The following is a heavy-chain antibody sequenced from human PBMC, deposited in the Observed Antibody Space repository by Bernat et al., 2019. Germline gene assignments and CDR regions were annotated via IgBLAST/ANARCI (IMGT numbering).Heavy chain of an antibody. V-gene: IGHV4-39*01. CDR3: ARRGSSGYYLYYFDY. CDR2: IYCSGST. CDR1: GGSISSSSYY. Sequence: QLQLQESGPGLVKPSETLSLTCTVSGGSISSSSYYWGWIRQPPGKGLEWIGSIYCSGSTYYNPSLKSRVTISVDTSQNQFSLKLSSVTAADTAVYYCARRGSSGYYLYYFDYWGQGTLVTVSS. D-gene: IGHD3-22*01. J-gene: IGHJ4*02.